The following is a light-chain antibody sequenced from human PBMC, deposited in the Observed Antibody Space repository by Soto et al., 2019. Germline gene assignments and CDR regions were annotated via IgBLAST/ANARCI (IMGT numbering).Light chain of an antibody. CDR1: SSNIGSNT. J-gene: IGLJ1*01. CDR3: ATWDYSLIGPV. Sequence: QAVVTQSPSASGTPGQRVTISCSGSSSNIGSNTVSWYQQLPGTAPKLLIYSNNQRPSGVPDRFSGSKSGTSASLAIGGLQSEDEGDYYCATWDYSLIGPVFGTGTKVTVL. V-gene: IGLV1-44*01. CDR2: SNN.